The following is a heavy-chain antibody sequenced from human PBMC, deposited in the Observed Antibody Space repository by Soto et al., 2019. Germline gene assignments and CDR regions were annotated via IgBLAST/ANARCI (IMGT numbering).Heavy chain of an antibody. Sequence: GGSLRLSCAASGFTFSSYGMHWVRQAPGKGLEWVAVISYDGSNKYYADSVKGRFTISRDNSKNTLYLQMNSLRAEDTTVYYCAKDREEGSYPHRGYFQHWGQGTLVTVSS. CDR2: ISYDGSNK. J-gene: IGHJ1*01. CDR1: GFTFSSYG. D-gene: IGHD1-26*01. V-gene: IGHV3-30*18. CDR3: AKDREEGSYPHRGYFQH.